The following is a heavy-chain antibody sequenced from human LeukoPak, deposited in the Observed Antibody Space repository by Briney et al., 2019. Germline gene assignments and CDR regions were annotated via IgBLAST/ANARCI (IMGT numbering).Heavy chain of an antibody. J-gene: IGHJ4*02. CDR2: IYYSGST. Sequence: TSETLSLTCTVSGSSISSYYWSWIRQPPGKGLEWIGYIYYSGSTNYNPSLKSRVTISVDTSKNQFSLKLSSVTAADTAVYYCARDRDHFDYWGQGTLVTVSS. D-gene: IGHD3-10*01. CDR3: ARDRDHFDY. CDR1: GSSISSYY. V-gene: IGHV4-59*01.